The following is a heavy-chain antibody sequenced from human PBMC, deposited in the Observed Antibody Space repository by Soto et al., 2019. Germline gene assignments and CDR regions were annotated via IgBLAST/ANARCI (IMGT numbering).Heavy chain of an antibody. D-gene: IGHD3-10*01. Sequence: SVKVSCKASGGTFSSYAISWVRQAPGQGLEWMGGIIPIFGTANYAQKFQGRVTITADESTSTAYMELSSLRSEDTAVYYCAKSFYGSGSYDYWGQGTLVTVSS. CDR1: GGTFSSYA. V-gene: IGHV1-69*13. J-gene: IGHJ4*02. CDR2: IIPIFGTA. CDR3: AKSFYGSGSYDY.